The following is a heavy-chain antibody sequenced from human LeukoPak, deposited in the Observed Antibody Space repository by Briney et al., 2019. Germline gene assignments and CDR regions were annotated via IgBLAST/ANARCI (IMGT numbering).Heavy chain of an antibody. CDR3: ARREVAGTDFDY. V-gene: IGHV3-21*01. J-gene: IGHJ4*02. CDR2: ISSSSSYI. D-gene: IGHD6-19*01. CDR1: GFTFSSYS. Sequence: GGSLRLSCAASGFTFSSYSMNWVRQAPGKGLEWVSSISSSSSYIYYADSVKGRFTISRDNAKNSLYLQMYSLRAEDTAVYYCARREVAGTDFDYWGQGTLVTVSS.